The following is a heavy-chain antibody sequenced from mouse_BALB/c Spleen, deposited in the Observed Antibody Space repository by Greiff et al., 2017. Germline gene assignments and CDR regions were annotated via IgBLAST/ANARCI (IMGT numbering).Heavy chain of an antibody. CDR2: INPSSGYT. CDR3: ARGGPWYFDV. Sequence: QVQLKESGAELARPGASVKMSCKASGYTFTSYTMHWVKQRPGQGLEWIGYINPSSGYTNYNQKFKDKATLTADKSSSTAYMQLSSLTSEDSAVYYCARGGPWYFDVWGAGTTVTVSS. J-gene: IGHJ1*01. V-gene: IGHV1-4*01. CDR1: GYTFTSYT.